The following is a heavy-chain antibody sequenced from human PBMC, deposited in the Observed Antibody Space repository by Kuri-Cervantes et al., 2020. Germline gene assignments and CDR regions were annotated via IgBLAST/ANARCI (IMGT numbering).Heavy chain of an antibody. J-gene: IGHJ6*03. CDR2: ISSSSSYI. CDR3: ARGNTMMEWYQYYYMDV. D-gene: IGHD3-3*01. Sequence: GESLKTSCAAPGFPFNSYSMNRVRQAPGEGLEWVSSISSSSSYIYYPDSVKGRFTLSRNNSQNTLYLQMNSLRAEDTAVYYCARGNTMMEWYQYYYMDVWGKGTTVTVSS. CDR1: GFPFNSYS. V-gene: IGHV3-21*01.